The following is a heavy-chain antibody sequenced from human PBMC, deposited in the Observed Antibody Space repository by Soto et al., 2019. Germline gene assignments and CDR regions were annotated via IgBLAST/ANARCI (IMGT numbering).Heavy chain of an antibody. CDR3: ARGPIRIPRIPSHRAYYMDV. Sequence: GESLKISCAASGFTVSSNYMSWVRQAPGKGLEWVSVIYSGGSTYYADSVKGRFTISRDNSKNTLYLQMNSLRAEDTAVYYCARGPIRIPRIPSHRAYYMDVWGKGTTVTVSS. CDR1: GFTVSSNY. CDR2: IYSGGST. J-gene: IGHJ6*03. V-gene: IGHV3-66*01.